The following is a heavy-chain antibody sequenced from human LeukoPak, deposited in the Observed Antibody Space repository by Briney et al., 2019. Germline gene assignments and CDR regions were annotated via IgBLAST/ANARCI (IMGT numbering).Heavy chain of an antibody. Sequence: GGSLRLSCAASGFTFSRNAMHWVRQAPGKGLEYVSAISSNGGSTFYANSVKGRFTISRDNSKNTLYLQMGSLRAEDMAVYYCARAGVYSNSPIDYWGQGTLVTVSS. D-gene: IGHD6-13*01. CDR2: ISSNGGST. J-gene: IGHJ4*02. CDR3: ARAGVYSNSPIDY. CDR1: GFTFSRNA. V-gene: IGHV3-64*01.